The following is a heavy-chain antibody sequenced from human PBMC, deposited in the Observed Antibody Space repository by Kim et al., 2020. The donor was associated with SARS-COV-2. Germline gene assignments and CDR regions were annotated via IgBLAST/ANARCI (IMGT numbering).Heavy chain of an antibody. D-gene: IGHD3-16*02. V-gene: IGHV1-69*04. Sequence: SVKVSCKASGGTFSSYAISWVRQAPGQGLEWMGRIIPILGIANYAQKFQGRVTITADKSTSTAYMELSSLRSEDTAVYYCARVGDYGSGHSAPYDYVWGSYPDDWYFDLWGRGTLVTVSS. CDR2: IIPILGIA. CDR1: GGTFSSYA. J-gene: IGHJ2*01. CDR3: ARVGDYGSGHSAPYDYVWGSYPDDWYFDL.